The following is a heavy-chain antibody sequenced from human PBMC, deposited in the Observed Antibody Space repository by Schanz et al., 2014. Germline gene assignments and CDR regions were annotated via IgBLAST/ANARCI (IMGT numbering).Heavy chain of an antibody. CDR2: IVPILGIA. CDR3: ASSGAGYSSSWDFDY. J-gene: IGHJ4*02. D-gene: IGHD6-13*01. Sequence: QVQLVQSGAEVKKPGSSVKVSCKASGGPFSTYTISWVRQAPGQGLEWMGRIVPILGIANYAQKFQGRVTITADKSTITAYMDVSSLRSEDTAVYYCASSGAGYSSSWDFDYWGQGTLVTVSS. CDR1: GGPFSTYT. V-gene: IGHV1-69*02.